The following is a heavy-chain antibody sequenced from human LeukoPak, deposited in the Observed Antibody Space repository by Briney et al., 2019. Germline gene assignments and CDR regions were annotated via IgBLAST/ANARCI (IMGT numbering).Heavy chain of an antibody. V-gene: IGHV3-23*01. Sequence: GGSLRLSCAASGFTFSSYAMSWVRQAPGKGLEWVSLINDSGGNTYYADSVRGRFTISRDNSKNTLFLQMSSLRAKDTAVYYCAKTSAGIRGGYFDYWGQGTLVTVSS. CDR1: GFTFSSYA. CDR2: INDSGGNT. J-gene: IGHJ4*02. CDR3: AKTSAGIRGGYFDY. D-gene: IGHD3-10*01.